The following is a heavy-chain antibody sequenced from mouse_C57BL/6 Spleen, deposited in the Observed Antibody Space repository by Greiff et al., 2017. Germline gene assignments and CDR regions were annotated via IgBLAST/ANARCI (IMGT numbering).Heavy chain of an antibody. CDR1: GYSITSGYY. CDR3: ARNYYYGSYY. D-gene: IGHD1-1*01. CDR2: ISYDGSN. V-gene: IGHV3-6*01. J-gene: IGHJ2*01. Sequence: EVKLQQSGPGLVKPSQSLSLTCSVTGYSITSGYYWNWIRQFPGNKLEWMGYISYDGSNNYNPSLKNRISITRDTSKNQFFLKLNSVTTEDTATYYCARNYYYGSYYWGQGTTLTVSS.